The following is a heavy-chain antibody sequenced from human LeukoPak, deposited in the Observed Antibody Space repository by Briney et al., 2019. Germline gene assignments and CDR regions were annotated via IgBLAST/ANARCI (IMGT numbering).Heavy chain of an antibody. CDR2: ISSSSSYI. CDR3: ARVGLSDCDDY. D-gene: IGHD2-21*02. CDR1: GFTFSSYS. V-gene: IGHV3-21*01. Sequence: GGSLRLSCAASGFTFSSYSMNWVRQAPGKGLEWVSSISSSSSYIYYADSVKGRFTISRDNAKNSLYLQMNSLRAEDTAVYCCARVGLSDCDDYWGQGTLVTVPS. J-gene: IGHJ4*02.